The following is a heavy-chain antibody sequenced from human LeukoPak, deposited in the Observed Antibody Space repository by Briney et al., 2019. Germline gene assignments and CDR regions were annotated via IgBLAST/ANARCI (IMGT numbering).Heavy chain of an antibody. CDR3: ARAPLVVGPAAWGWFDL. J-gene: IGHJ5*02. CDR1: GFTFSSYW. V-gene: IGHV3-74*01. CDR2: INSDGSST. Sequence: PGGSLRLSCAASGFTFSSYWMHWVRQAPGKGLVWVSRINSDGSSTSYADSVKGRLTISRDNAKNTLYLQMNSLRAEDTAVYYCARAPLVVGPAAWGWFDLWGQGTLVTVSS. D-gene: IGHD2-2*01.